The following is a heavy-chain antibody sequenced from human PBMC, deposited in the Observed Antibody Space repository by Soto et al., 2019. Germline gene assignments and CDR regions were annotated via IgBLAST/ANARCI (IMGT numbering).Heavy chain of an antibody. D-gene: IGHD6-19*01. CDR1: GFTFSSYA. V-gene: IGHV3-23*01. CDR3: ARRSSGWYFDY. CDR2: ISGIGGST. Sequence: EVELLESGGGLVQPGGSPRLSCAASGFTFSSYAMSWVRQAPGKGLEWVSVISGIGGSTYYADSVKGRFTISRDNSKNTLYLQMNSLRAEDTAVYYCARRSSGWYFDYWGQGTLVTVSS. J-gene: IGHJ4*02.